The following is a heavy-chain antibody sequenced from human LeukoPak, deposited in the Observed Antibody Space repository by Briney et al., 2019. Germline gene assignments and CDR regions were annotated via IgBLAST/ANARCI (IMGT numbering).Heavy chain of an antibody. J-gene: IGHJ4*02. D-gene: IGHD3-10*01. CDR1: GFTFSSYS. Sequence: GGSLRLSCAASGFTFSSYSMNWVRQAPGKGLEWVSYISTSSRTIYYADSVKGRFTISRDNAKNSLYLQMDSLRAEDTAVYYCARGGENLWFGELLDYWGQGTLVTVSS. CDR2: ISTSSRTI. CDR3: ARGGENLWFGELLDY. V-gene: IGHV3-48*01.